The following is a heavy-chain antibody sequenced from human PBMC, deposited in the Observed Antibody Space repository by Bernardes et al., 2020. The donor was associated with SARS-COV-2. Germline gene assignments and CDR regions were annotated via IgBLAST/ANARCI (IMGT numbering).Heavy chain of an antibody. V-gene: IGHV3-23*01. CDR2: ISGNGEHT. J-gene: IGHJ4*02. D-gene: IGHD2-15*01. CDR3: SKRGYCSGGGCPSAPFNS. CDR1: GFTFSSYA. Sequence: GGSLRLSCAASGFTFSSYAMSWVRQAPGKGLEWVSGISGNGEHTYYADSAKGRFTISRDNSKNTLYLQMHSLRAEDTAFYYCSKRGYCSGGGCPSAPFNSWGQGTPVTVSS.